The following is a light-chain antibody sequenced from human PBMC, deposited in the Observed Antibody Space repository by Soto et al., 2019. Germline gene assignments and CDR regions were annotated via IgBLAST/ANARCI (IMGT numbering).Light chain of an antibody. CDR3: QQSYNSPFT. V-gene: IGKV1-39*01. J-gene: IGKJ3*01. Sequence: DIQMTQSPSSLSASVGERVTITCRASQNIGVYLNWYQQKPGKAPKLLIYAASSLQGGVPSRFSGSGSGTHFTLTISSLHPEDFATYYCQQSYNSPFTFGPGTKVDIK. CDR2: AAS. CDR1: QNIGVY.